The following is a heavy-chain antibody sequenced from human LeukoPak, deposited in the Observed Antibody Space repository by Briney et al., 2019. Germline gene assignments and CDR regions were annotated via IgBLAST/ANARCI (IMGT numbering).Heavy chain of an antibody. CDR3: ARDRHCSGGSCYSWYYYGMDV. CDR2: IYHGGST. Sequence: SQTLSLTCAVSGGSISSGGYSWSWIRQPPGKALEWIGYIYHGGSTYYNPSLKSRVTISVDRSKSQFSLKLSSVTAADTAVYYCARDRHCSGGSCYSWYYYGMDVWGQGTTVTVSS. CDR1: GGSISSGGYS. J-gene: IGHJ6*02. V-gene: IGHV4-30-2*01. D-gene: IGHD2-15*01.